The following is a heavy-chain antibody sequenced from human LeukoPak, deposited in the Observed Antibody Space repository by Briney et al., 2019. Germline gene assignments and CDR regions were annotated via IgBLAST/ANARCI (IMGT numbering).Heavy chain of an antibody. D-gene: IGHD2-2*01. J-gene: IGHJ6*03. CDR2: IIPIFGTA. CDR1: GGTFSSYA. V-gene: IGHV1-69*13. CDR3: ARDLGCSSTSCYPNHYYYYMDV. Sequence: ASVKVSCKASGGTFSSYAISWVRQAPGQGLEWMGGIIPIFGTANYAQKFQGRVTITADESTSTAYMELSSLRSEDTAVYYCARDLGCSSTSCYPNHYYYYMDVWGKGTTVTVSS.